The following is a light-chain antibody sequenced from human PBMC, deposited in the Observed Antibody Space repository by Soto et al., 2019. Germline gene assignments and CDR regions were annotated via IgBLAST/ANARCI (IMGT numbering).Light chain of an antibody. Sequence: EIVMTQSPATLSVSPGERATLSCRASQSVGSNLAWYQQKPGQAPRLLICGASTRATGIPARFSGSGSGTEFTLTISSLQSEDFAVYYCQQYYNWPITFGQGTRLEIK. CDR2: GAS. CDR3: QQYYNWPIT. V-gene: IGKV3-15*01. J-gene: IGKJ5*01. CDR1: QSVGSN.